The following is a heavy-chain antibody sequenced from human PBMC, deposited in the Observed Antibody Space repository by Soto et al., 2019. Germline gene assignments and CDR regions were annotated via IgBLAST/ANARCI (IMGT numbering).Heavy chain of an antibody. D-gene: IGHD3-16*02. CDR2: IYYSGST. CDR1: SGSISSDY. J-gene: IGHJ4*02. CDR3: ARTVIGGFDY. V-gene: IGHV4-59*01. Sequence: SETLSLTCTVSSGSISSDYWSWIRQPPGKGLEWIAYIYYSGSTNYNPSLKSRVAISGDTSKNQFSLKLSSVTAADTAVYYCARTVIGGFDYWGQGTLVTVSS.